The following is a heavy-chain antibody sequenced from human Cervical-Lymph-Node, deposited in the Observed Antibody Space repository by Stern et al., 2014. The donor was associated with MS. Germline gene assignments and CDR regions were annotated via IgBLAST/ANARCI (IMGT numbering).Heavy chain of an antibody. CDR2: IYWDDDK. D-gene: IGHD5-18*01. Sequence: QVTLRESGPTLVKPTQTLTLTCTFSGFSLSTSGVGVVWIRHPPGKALEWLTLIYWDDDKRYSPSLKSRLTITKDTSKNQVVLTMTNMDPVDTATYYCAHEDTAMVMGYWGQGTLVTVSS. J-gene: IGHJ4*02. V-gene: IGHV2-5*02. CDR1: GFSLSTSGVG. CDR3: AHEDTAMVMGY.